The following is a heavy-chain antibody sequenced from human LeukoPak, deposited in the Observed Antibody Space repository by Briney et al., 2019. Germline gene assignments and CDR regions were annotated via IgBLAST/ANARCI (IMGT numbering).Heavy chain of an antibody. D-gene: IGHD1-26*01. CDR3: AKGFESGSYHPFDY. V-gene: IGHV3-23*01. CDR2: ISGSGGST. J-gene: IGHJ4*02. CDR1: GFTFSGYS. Sequence: PGGSLRLSCAASGFTFSGYSMSWVRQAPGKGLEWVSGISGSGGSTYYADSVKGRFTISRDNSKNTLYLQMNSLRAEDTAVYYCAKGFESGSYHPFDYWGQGTLVTVSS.